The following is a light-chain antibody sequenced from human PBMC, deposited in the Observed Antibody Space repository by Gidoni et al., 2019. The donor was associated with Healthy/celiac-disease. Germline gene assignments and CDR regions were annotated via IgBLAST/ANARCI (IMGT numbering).Light chain of an antibody. Sequence: EIVLTQSPATLSVSPGERATLSCRASQSVSSSLAWYQQKPGHAPRLLIYGASTKATGIPARFSGSGSGTEFTLTISSLQSEDFAVYYCQQYNNWPPGFGQGTKLEIK. CDR3: QQYNNWPPG. V-gene: IGKV3-15*01. CDR1: QSVSSS. J-gene: IGKJ2*03. CDR2: GAS.